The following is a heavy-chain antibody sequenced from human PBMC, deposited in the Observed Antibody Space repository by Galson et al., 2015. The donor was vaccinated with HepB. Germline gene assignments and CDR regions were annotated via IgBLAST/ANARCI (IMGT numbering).Heavy chain of an antibody. CDR3: AREVETTVTPTGYNWFDP. Sequence: SLRLSCAASGFTFSSYWMHWVRQTPGKGLVWVSRINSDGSSTSYADSVKGRFTISRDNAKNTLHLQMNSLRAEDTAVYYCAREVETTVTPTGYNWFDPWGQGTLSPSPQ. CDR1: GFTFSSYW. V-gene: IGHV3-74*01. D-gene: IGHD4-17*01. J-gene: IGHJ5*02. CDR2: INSDGSST.